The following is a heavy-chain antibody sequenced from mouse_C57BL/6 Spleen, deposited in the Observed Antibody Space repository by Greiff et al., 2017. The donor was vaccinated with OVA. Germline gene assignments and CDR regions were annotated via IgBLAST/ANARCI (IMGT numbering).Heavy chain of an antibody. J-gene: IGHJ2*01. Sequence: EVQLVESGGGLVKPGGSLKLSCAASGFTFSSYAMSWVRQTPEKRLEWVATISDGGSYTYYPDNVKGRFTISRDNAKNNLYLQMSHLKSEDTAMYYCAREDGYYPYYFDYWGQGTTLTVSS. CDR1: GFTFSSYA. CDR2: ISDGGSYT. D-gene: IGHD2-3*01. V-gene: IGHV5-4*01. CDR3: AREDGYYPYYFDY.